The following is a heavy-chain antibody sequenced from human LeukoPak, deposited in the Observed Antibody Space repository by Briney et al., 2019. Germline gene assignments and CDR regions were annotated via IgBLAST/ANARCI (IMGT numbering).Heavy chain of an antibody. D-gene: IGHD6-6*01. CDR2: INPNSGGT. V-gene: IGHV1-2*02. CDR1: GYTFTGYY. Sequence: ASVKVSCKASGYTFTGYYMHWVRQAPGQGLEWMGWINPNSGGTNYAQKFQGRVTMTRDTSISTAYMELSRLRSNDTAVYYCARFGYSSSSPDYWGQGTLVTVSS. CDR3: ARFGYSSSSPDY. J-gene: IGHJ4*02.